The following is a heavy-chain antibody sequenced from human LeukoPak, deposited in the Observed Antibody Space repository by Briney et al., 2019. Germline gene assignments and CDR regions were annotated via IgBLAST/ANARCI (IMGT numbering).Heavy chain of an antibody. V-gene: IGHV3-30-3*01. CDR3: AREVGTYYDFWSAYYFDY. Sequence: GRSLGLSCAASGFTFSSYAMHWVRQAPGKGLEWVAVISYDGSNKYYADSVKGRFTISRDNSKNTLYLQMNSLRAEDTAVYYCAREVGTYYDFWSAYYFDYWGQGTLVTVSS. CDR2: ISYDGSNK. CDR1: GFTFSSYA. J-gene: IGHJ4*02. D-gene: IGHD3-3*01.